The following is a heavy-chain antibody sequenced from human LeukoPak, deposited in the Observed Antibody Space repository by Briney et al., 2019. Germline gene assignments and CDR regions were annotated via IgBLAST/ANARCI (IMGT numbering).Heavy chain of an antibody. V-gene: IGHV3-30*02. D-gene: IGHD4-17*01. CDR1: GFTFNNYG. Sequence: GGSLRLSCAASGFTFNNYGMHWVRQAPGKGLEWVAFIRYDGSNKYYADSVKGRFTISRDNSKNTLYLQMNSLRAEDTAVYYCALLNDDYGLGGDFDYWGQGTLVTVSS. J-gene: IGHJ4*02. CDR3: ALLNDDYGLGGDFDY. CDR2: IRYDGSNK.